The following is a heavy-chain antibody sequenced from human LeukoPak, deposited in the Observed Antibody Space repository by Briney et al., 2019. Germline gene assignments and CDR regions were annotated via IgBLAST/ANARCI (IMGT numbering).Heavy chain of an antibody. CDR1: GFSFSSYS. CDR3: ASGSPAGDY. Sequence: PGGSLRLSCAASGFSFSSYSMNWVRQAPGKGLEWVSSISSSSSYIFYADSVKGRFTISRDNAKSSLYLEMTSLRAEDTAVYYCASGSPAGDYWSQGTLVTVSS. CDR2: ISSSSSYI. D-gene: IGHD1-26*01. J-gene: IGHJ4*02. V-gene: IGHV3-21*01.